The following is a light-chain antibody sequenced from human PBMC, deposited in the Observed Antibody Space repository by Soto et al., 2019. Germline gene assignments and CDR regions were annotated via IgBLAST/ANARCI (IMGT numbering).Light chain of an antibody. CDR1: RRDVGVYNY. V-gene: IGLV2-11*01. Sequence: SVLTQPRSVSGSPGQSVTISCTGTRRDVGVYNYVSWYQQYPGKAPKIMIYDVSKRPSGVPDRFSGSKSDNTASLTISGLQAEDEADYYCCSYAGSYTFVFGIGTKVTVL. J-gene: IGLJ1*01. CDR3: CSYAGSYTFV. CDR2: DVS.